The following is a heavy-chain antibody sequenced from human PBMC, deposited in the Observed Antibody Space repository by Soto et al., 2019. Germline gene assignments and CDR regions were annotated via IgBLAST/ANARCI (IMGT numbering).Heavy chain of an antibody. CDR3: AKLISSGWTTTWFDP. V-gene: IGHV3-23*01. CDR2: ISGSGGFT. Sequence: GGSLRLSCAASGFTFINYAMSWVLQAPGKGLDWVSAISGSGGFTYYADSVKGRFTISRDNSKNTLYLQMNSLRAEDTAVYYCAKLISSGWTTTWFDPCGQGNAVTVAS. CDR1: GFTFINYA. J-gene: IGHJ5*02. D-gene: IGHD3-22*01.